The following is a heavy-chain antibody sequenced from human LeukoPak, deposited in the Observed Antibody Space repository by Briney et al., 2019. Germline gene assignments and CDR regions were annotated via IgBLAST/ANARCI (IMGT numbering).Heavy chain of an antibody. CDR1: GFTVSSNY. J-gene: IGHJ4*02. V-gene: IGHV3-53*05. CDR3: AKDLNAYYYDSSGYLDFDY. Sequence: PGGSLRLSCAASGFTVSSNYMSWVRQAPGKGLEWVSVIYSGGSTYYADSVKGRFTISRDNSKNTLYLQMNSLRAEDTAVCYCAKDLNAYYYDSSGYLDFDYWGQGTLVTVSS. D-gene: IGHD3-22*01. CDR2: IYSGGST.